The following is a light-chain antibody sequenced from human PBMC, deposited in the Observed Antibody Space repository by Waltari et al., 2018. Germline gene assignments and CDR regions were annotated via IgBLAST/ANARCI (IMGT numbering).Light chain of an antibody. CDR3: HQYNNWPLT. CDR1: QDVSNN. CDR2: GAF. V-gene: IGKV3-15*01. Sequence: EIEMTQSPATLSVSPGERVTLSCRASQDVSNNLAWYQQKPGQAPRLLMYGAFTRATGIPARFSGSGSGTEFTLTITSMQSEDIAVYYCHQYNNWPLTFGVGTKVEIK. J-gene: IGKJ4*01.